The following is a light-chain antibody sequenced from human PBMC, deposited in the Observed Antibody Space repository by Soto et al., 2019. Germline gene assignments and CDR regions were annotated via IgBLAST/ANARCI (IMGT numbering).Light chain of an antibody. Sequence: QSVLTQPASVSGSPGQSITISCTGTSSDVGGYNYVSWYQQYPGKAPKVVIYDVTKRPSGVSTRFSGSKSGNTASLTISGLQLEDEADYYCSSYRRSSTRVAFGGGTKLTVL. V-gene: IGLV2-14*03. CDR3: SSYRRSSTRVA. CDR1: SSDVGGYNY. CDR2: DVT. J-gene: IGLJ2*01.